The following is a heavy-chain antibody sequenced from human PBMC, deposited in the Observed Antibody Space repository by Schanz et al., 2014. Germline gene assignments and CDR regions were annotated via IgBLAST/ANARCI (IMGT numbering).Heavy chain of an antibody. V-gene: IGHV1-69*04. J-gene: IGHJ6*03. Sequence: QFQLEQSAPAVKKPGASVKVSCKASGYTFTSYGISWVRPAPGQGLEWMGSIIPILGIANYAQKFQGRVTITADKSTFTAYMDVSSLRSEYTAVYYCARTTFGKRKTSLGDYHYYHYMGVWSSGTTVAVS. D-gene: IGHD4-17*01. CDR1: GYTFTSYG. CDR3: ARTTFGKRKTSLGDYHYYHYMGV. CDR2: IIPILGIA.